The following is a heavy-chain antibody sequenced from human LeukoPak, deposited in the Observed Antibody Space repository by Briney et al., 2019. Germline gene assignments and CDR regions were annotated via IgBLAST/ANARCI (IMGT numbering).Heavy chain of an antibody. CDR2: IYYSGST. D-gene: IGHD5/OR15-5a*01. CDR1: GGSISSYY. CDR3: ARGLVYTYFDY. V-gene: IGHV4-59*01. J-gene: IGHJ4*02. Sequence: SETLSLTCTVSGGSISSYYWSWIRQPPGKGLEWIEYIYYSGSTNYNPSLKSRVTISVDTSKNQFSLKLSSVTAADTAVYYCARGLVYTYFDYWGQGTLVTVSS.